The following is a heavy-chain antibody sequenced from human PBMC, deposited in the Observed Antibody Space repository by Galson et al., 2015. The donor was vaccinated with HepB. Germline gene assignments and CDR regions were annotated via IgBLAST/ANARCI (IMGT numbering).Heavy chain of an antibody. J-gene: IGHJ5*02. CDR1: GFTFSSYG. D-gene: IGHD4-17*01. Sequence: SLRLSCAASGFTFSSYGMHWVRQAPGKGLEWVAVIWYDGSNQYYADSVKDRFTISRDNSKNTLYLQMNSLRAEDTAVYYCARGPGGDYPWFDPWGQGTLVTVSS. CDR3: ARGPGGDYPWFDP. V-gene: IGHV3-33*01. CDR2: IWYDGSNQ.